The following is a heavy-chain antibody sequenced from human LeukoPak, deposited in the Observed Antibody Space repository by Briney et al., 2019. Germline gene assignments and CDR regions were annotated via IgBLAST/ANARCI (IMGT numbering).Heavy chain of an antibody. Sequence: PGGSLRLSCAASGFTFSSYAMHWVRQAPGKGLEWVAVISYDGSNKYYADSVKGRFTISRDNSKNTLYLQMNSLRAEDTAVYYCARGGAYSGYDWGQGTLVTVSS. V-gene: IGHV3-30-3*01. CDR1: GFTFSSYA. CDR3: ARGGAYSGYD. J-gene: IGHJ4*02. CDR2: ISYDGSNK. D-gene: IGHD5-12*01.